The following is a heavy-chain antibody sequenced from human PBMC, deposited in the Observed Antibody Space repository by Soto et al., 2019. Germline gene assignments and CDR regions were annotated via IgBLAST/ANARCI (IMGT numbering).Heavy chain of an antibody. D-gene: IGHD2-21*01. CDR1: GFTISTFA. CDR3: AKDAVYNDGLWLMDS. CDR2: MTGSGATI. J-gene: IGHJ4*02. V-gene: IGHV3-23*01. Sequence: GGSLRLSCAASGFTISTFAMTWVRQAPGKGLESVCGMTGSGATIHYADSVRGRFTISKDNSKNVLFLQMDYLRDEDTAIYYCAKDAVYNDGLWLMDSWGQGTLVTVSS.